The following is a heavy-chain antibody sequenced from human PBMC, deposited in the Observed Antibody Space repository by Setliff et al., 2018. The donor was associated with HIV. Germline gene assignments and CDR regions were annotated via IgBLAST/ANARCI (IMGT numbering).Heavy chain of an antibody. D-gene: IGHD3-10*01. CDR2: IHHSGNT. CDR3: ARHDITLVRGLV. J-gene: IGHJ6*02. V-gene: IGHV4-38-2*01. CDR1: GYSISSGYY. Sequence: SETLSLTCPVSGYSISSGYYWGWIRQPPGRGLEWIGAIHHSGNTYYNPSLKSRVTISVDMSKNLFSLKVNSVTAADTAVYYCARHDITLVRGLVWGQGTTVTVSS.